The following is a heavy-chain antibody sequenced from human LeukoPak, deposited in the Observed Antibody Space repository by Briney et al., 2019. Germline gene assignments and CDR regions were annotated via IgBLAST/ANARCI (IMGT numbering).Heavy chain of an antibody. CDR1: GGSISSYY. CDR2: IYYSGST. Sequence: SSETLSLTCTVSGGSISSYYWSWIRQPPGKGLEWIGYIYYSGSTNYNPSLKSRVTISVDTSKNQFSLKLSSVTAADTAVYYCARVARVGVTGYYFDYWGQGTLVTVSS. V-gene: IGHV4-59*01. D-gene: IGHD1-26*01. CDR3: ARVARVGVTGYYFDY. J-gene: IGHJ4*02.